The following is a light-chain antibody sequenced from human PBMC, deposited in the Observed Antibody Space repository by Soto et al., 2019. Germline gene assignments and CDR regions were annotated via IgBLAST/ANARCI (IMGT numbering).Light chain of an antibody. V-gene: IGKV3-20*01. CDR3: QQYASSPLT. CDR2: GAS. CDR1: QSVGRNF. J-gene: IGKJ4*01. Sequence: EIVLTQSPGTLSASPGERATLSCRASQSVGRNFLAWYQQKPGQAPRLPIYGASTRASGIPDRFSGSGSGTDFTLTISRLEPEDFAVYYCQQYASSPLTFGGGTKVETK.